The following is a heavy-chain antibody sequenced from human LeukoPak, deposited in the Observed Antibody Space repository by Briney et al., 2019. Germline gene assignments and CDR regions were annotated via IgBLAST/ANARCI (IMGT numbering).Heavy chain of an antibody. Sequence: PGRSLRLSCAGSGFTFGSYGFHWVREAPGKGLEWVAVISYDGSNKYYADSVKGRFTISRDNSKNTRYLQMNSLRAEDTAVYSCAKRHAAAGKVYYDVDVWGQGTTVTVSS. V-gene: IGHV3-30*18. CDR3: AKRHAAAGKVYYDVDV. J-gene: IGHJ6*02. CDR2: ISYDGSNK. D-gene: IGHD6-13*01. CDR1: GFTFGSYG.